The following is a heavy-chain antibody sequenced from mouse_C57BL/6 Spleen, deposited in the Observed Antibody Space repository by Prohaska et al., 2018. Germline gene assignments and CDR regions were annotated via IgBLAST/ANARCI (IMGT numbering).Heavy chain of an antibody. CDR1: GYTFTDYN. J-gene: IGHJ1*03. V-gene: IGHV1-22*01. CDR2: IKHNNGGT. D-gene: IGHD1-1*01. CDR3: ANPGGSSWYFDV. Sequence: EVQLQQSGPELVKPGASVKMSCKASGYTFTDYNMHWVKQSHGKSLEWIGYIKHNNGGTNCNQKFNNKATLTVNKSSSTAYMELRSLTSEDSAVYYCANPGGSSWYFDVWGTGTTVTVSS.